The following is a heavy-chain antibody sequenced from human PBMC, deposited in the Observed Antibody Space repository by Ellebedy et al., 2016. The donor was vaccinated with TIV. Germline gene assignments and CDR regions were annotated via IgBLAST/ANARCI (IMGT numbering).Heavy chain of an antibody. CDR3: ARDLVGATLNWFDP. Sequence: GESLKISXAASGFTFSSYSMNWVRQAPGKGLEWVSSISSSSSYIYYADSVKGRFTISRDNAKNSLYLQMNSLRAEDTAVYYCARDLVGATLNWFDPWGQGTLVTVSS. J-gene: IGHJ5*02. D-gene: IGHD1-26*01. CDR1: GFTFSSYS. CDR2: ISSSSSYI. V-gene: IGHV3-21*01.